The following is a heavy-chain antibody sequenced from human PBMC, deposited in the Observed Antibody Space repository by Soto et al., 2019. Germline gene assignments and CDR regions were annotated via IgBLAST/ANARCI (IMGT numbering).Heavy chain of an antibody. Sequence: SEPLSLTCTVFGGSVSIGDYLWRWIRHRPGKGLEWVGYIHDSGNTYYNPSLKNRVTITLDTSKNQFSLKVTSMTAADTAVYLCASVRGGDDGDYASLFDRWGQGTLVTVSS. D-gene: IGHD4-17*01. V-gene: IGHV4-30-4*01. J-gene: IGHJ5*02. CDR3: ASVRGGDDGDYASLFDR. CDR1: GGSVSIGDYL. CDR2: IHDSGNT.